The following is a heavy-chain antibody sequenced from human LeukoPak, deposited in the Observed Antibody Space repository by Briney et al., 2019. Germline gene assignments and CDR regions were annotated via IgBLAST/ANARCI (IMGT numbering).Heavy chain of an antibody. CDR3: ARDLSIFGVAVDV. CDR1: IGSISSHY. Sequence: SETLSLTCTVSIGSISSHYWSWIRQPPGKRLEWLEYISYSGSTNYNPSLKSRVSISVDRSKNQFSLNLTSVTAADTAVYYCARDLSIFGVAVDVWGKGTTVTVSS. J-gene: IGHJ6*04. D-gene: IGHD3-3*01. CDR2: ISYSGST. V-gene: IGHV4-59*11.